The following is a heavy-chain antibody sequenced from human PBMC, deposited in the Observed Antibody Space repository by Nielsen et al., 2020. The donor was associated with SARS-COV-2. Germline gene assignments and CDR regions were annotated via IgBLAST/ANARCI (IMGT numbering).Heavy chain of an antibody. CDR1: GFSFNNYG. CDR2: ISYEGSKQ. CDR3: AKDQDDAYYYYYYMDV. Sequence: GGSLRLSCAASGFSFNNYGMHWVRQAPGKGLEWVAYISYEGSKQYYADSVKGRFTISRDFSKSTLYLQMNSLRVEDTAVYYCAKDQDDAYYYYYYMDVWGKGTTVTVSS. V-gene: IGHV3-30*18. D-gene: IGHD3-3*01. J-gene: IGHJ6*03.